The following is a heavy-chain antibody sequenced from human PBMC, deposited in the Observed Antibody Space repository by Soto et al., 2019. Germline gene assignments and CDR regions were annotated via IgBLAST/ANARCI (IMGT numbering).Heavy chain of an antibody. V-gene: IGHV4-28*05. CDR2: MYFGGSF. J-gene: IGHJ5*02. Sequence: SETLSLTCAVSGYSISSSNWWSWIRQPPGKGLEWIGFMYFGGSFNYNPSLTSRATISVETSKNQFSMKMTSVTAADTAVYYCARSYYDSTGFAVDPWGQGTLVTVSS. CDR3: ARSYYDSTGFAVDP. D-gene: IGHD3-22*01. CDR1: GYSISSSNW.